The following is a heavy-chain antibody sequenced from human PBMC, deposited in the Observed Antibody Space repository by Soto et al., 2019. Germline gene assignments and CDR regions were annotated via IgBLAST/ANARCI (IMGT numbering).Heavy chain of an antibody. CDR1: GYTFTRYT. CDR3: ARGIATGQLDP. CDR2: INPDNGNT. D-gene: IGHD2-15*01. Sequence: ASVKVSCKASGYTFTRYTMNWVRQAPGQRLERMGWINPDNGNTKSSQKFQDRVIITRDTSASTAYMDLSSLRSEDTAVYYCARGIATGQLDPWGQGTLVTVSS. J-gene: IGHJ5*02. V-gene: IGHV1-3*01.